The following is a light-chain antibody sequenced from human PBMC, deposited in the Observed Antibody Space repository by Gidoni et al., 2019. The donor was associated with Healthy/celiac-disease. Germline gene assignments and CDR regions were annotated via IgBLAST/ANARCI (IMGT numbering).Light chain of an antibody. Sequence: QSVLTQPPSVSGAPGQRVTISCTGSSSNIGAGYYVHWYQQLPGTAPKLLIYGNSKRPSGVPDRFSGSKSGTSASLAITGLQAEDEADYYCQSYDSSLSVVFGGGTKLTVL. CDR1: SSNIGAGYY. CDR2: GNS. V-gene: IGLV1-40*01. CDR3: QSYDSSLSVV. J-gene: IGLJ2*01.